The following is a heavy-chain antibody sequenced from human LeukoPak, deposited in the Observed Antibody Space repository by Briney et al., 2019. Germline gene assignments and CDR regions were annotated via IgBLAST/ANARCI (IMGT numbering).Heavy chain of an antibody. CDR3: AKDYFLIDY. D-gene: IGHD2/OR15-2a*01. Sequence: GGSLSLSCAASGFTFSSYAMSWVRQAPGKGLEWVSTLTGSGATTYYADSVKGRFTISRDNSKNTLYLQMNSLRAEDTAVYYCAKDYFLIDYWGQGTLVTVSS. J-gene: IGHJ4*02. CDR1: GFTFSSYA. CDR2: LTGSGATT. V-gene: IGHV3-23*01.